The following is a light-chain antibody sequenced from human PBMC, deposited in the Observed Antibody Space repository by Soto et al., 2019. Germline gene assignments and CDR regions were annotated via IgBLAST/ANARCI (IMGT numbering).Light chain of an antibody. CDR3: QQYGCSPFT. J-gene: IGKJ3*01. CDR1: QSVSVNS. CDR2: AAS. Sequence: EIVLTQSPGTLSLSPGERATLSCRASQSVSVNSLAWYQQKVGQAPRLLIYAASTRATGVPDRFSGTGSGTDFDLTISRLETDDAAVYDCQQYGCSPFTFGPGTKVDIK. V-gene: IGKV3-20*01.